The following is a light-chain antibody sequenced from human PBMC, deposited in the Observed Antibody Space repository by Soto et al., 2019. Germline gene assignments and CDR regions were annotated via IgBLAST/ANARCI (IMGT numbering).Light chain of an antibody. V-gene: IGKV1-5*03. CDR2: KAS. Sequence: DIQMTQSPSTLSASVGARVTITCRASQSISSWLAWYQQKPGKAPKLLIYKASSLESGVPSRFRGSGSGTEFTLTISSLQPDDFATYYCQQYNSYQWTFGQGTKVDIK. CDR3: QQYNSYQWT. CDR1: QSISSW. J-gene: IGKJ1*01.